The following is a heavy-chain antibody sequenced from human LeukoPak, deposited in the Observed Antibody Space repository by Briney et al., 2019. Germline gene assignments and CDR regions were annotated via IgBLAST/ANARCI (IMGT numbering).Heavy chain of an antibody. D-gene: IGHD3-10*01. Sequence: GASVKVSCKASGGTFSSYAIGWVRQAPGQGLEWMGGIIPIFGTANYVQKFQGRVTITTDESTSTAYMELSSLRSEDTAVYYCARNGEFGTATAAEWGQGTLVTVSS. V-gene: IGHV1-69*05. CDR1: GGTFSSYA. CDR2: IIPIFGTA. CDR3: ARNGEFGTATAAE. J-gene: IGHJ4*02.